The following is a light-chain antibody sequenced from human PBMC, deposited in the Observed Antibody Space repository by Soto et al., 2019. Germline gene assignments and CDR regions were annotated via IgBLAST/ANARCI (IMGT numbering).Light chain of an antibody. J-gene: IGKJ5*01. Sequence: EIVLTQSPCTLSLFTGRRAPRVCRGSQRLSASDIAWYQQKPGQAPKFVVYGVASRATSGPDRFSGSGAGTDFTPPISRREPPDFAVYHCQQYGNSPLITFGQGTRLEIK. CDR3: QQYGNSPLIT. CDR2: GVA. V-gene: IGKV3-20*01. CDR1: QRLSASD.